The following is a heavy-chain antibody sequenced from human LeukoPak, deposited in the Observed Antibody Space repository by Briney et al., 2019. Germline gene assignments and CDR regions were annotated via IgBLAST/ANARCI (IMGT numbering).Heavy chain of an antibody. CDR2: IIPIFGTA. CDR3: ARESPPTDYYYYMDV. CDR1: GGTFSSYA. J-gene: IGHJ6*03. V-gene: IGHV1-69*13. Sequence: ASVKVSCKASGGTFSSYAISWVRQAPGQGLEWMGGIIPIFGTANYAQKFQGRVTITADESTSTAYMELSSLRSEDTAVYYCARESPPTDYYYYMDVWGKGTTVTVSS.